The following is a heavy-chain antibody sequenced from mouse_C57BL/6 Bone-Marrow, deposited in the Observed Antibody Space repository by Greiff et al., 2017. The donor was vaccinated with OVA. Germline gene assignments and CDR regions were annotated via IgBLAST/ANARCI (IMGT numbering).Heavy chain of an antibody. V-gene: IGHV10-3*01. Sequence: EVQVVESGGGLVQPKGSLKLSCAASGFTFNTYAMHWVRQAPGKGLEWVARISSKSSNYATYYADSVKDRFTISRDDSQSMLYLQMNNLKTEDTAMYYCVRERGDYFDYWGQGTTLTVSS. J-gene: IGHJ2*01. CDR2: ISSKSSNYAT. D-gene: IGHD2-13*01. CDR3: VRERGDYFDY. CDR1: GFTFNTYA.